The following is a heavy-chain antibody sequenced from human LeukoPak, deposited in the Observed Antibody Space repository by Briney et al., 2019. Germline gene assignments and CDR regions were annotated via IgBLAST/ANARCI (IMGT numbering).Heavy chain of an antibody. Sequence: PSETLSLTCTVSGGSISSYYWSWIRQPPGKGLEWIGYIYYSGSTNYNPSLKSRVTKSVDTSKNQFSLKLSSVTAADTAVYYCARSNCSSTSCYRPEGMYYYYGMDVWGQGTTVTVSS. CDR1: GGSISSYY. V-gene: IGHV4-59*08. CDR3: ARSNCSSTSCYRPEGMYYYYGMDV. CDR2: IYYSGST. D-gene: IGHD2-2*02. J-gene: IGHJ6*02.